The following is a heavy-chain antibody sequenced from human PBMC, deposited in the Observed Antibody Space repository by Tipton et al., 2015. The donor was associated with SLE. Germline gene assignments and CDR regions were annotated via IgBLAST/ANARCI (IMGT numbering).Heavy chain of an antibody. CDR1: GGSIRSFY. Sequence: TLSLTCTVSGGSIRSFYWSWIRQPPGKGLEWIGEINHSGSTNYNPSLKSRVTISVDTSKKQFSLKLSSVTAADTAVYYCATTSRGDWFDPWGQGTLVTVSS. CDR2: INHSGST. CDR3: ATTSRGDWFDP. J-gene: IGHJ5*02. V-gene: IGHV4-34*01. D-gene: IGHD3-16*01.